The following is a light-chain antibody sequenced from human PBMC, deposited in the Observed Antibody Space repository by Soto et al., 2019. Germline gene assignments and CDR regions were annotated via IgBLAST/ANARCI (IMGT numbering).Light chain of an antibody. CDR3: QQYGGSRWT. CDR2: GSS. J-gene: IGKJ1*01. Sequence: EIVLTQSPGTLSLSPGERDTISCRASQSVSSNYLAWYQQKSGQAPRPLIYGSSSRATGIPDRFSGSGSGTDFTLTISRLESEDFAVYYCQQYGGSRWTFGQGTKVDIK. CDR1: QSVSSNY. V-gene: IGKV3-20*01.